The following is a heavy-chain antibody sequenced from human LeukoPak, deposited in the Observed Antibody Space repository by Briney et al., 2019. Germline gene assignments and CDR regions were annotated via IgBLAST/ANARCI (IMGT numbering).Heavy chain of an antibody. V-gene: IGHV4-39*07. J-gene: IGHJ4*02. CDR3: ARRHPYYGSGSYVFDY. Sequence: SETLSLTCTVSGGSISSTFYYWGWIRQPPGKGLEWIGSIYYSGSTNYNPSLKSRVTISVDTSKNQFSLKLSSVTAADTAVYYCARRHPYYGSGSYVFDYWGQGTLVTVSS. CDR2: IYYSGST. CDR1: GGSISSTFYY. D-gene: IGHD3-10*01.